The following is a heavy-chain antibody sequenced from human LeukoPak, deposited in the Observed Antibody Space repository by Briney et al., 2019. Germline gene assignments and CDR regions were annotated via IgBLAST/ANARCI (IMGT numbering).Heavy chain of an antibody. CDR1: GLTFTSHG. V-gene: IGHV3-33*05. CDR2: ISLDGSRK. D-gene: IGHD3-10*01. Sequence: GGSLRLSCAASGLTFTSHGFHWVRQAPGRGLEWLTFISLDGSRKSYADSVKGRFTFSRDDSKNTLYLEMNSLRAEDTATYYCARDRAVSWLDSWGLGTLVTVSS. J-gene: IGHJ5*01. CDR3: ARDRAVSWLDS.